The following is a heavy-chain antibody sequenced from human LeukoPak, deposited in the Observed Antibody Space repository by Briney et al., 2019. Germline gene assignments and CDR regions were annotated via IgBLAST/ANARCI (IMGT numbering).Heavy chain of an antibody. CDR2: INWNGGST. J-gene: IGHJ5*02. V-gene: IGHV3-20*04. CDR1: GFTFDDYG. Sequence: PGGSLRLSCAASGFTFDDYGMSWVRQAPGKGLEWVSGINWNGGSTGYADSVKGRFTISRDNAKNTLYLQMNSLRADDTAVYYCAKDFRAKSGSGSYGWFDPRGQGTLVTVSS. CDR3: AKDFRAKSGSGSYGWFDP. D-gene: IGHD3-10*01.